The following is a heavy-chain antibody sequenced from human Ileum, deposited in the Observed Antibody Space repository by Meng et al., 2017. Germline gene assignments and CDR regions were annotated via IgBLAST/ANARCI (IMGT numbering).Heavy chain of an antibody. Sequence: QVKLVHAWVKVKKPGATVKDSCKASGYTFGSYGICWVRQDPGQGLEWMGWFVNNVDTYPAPKFQGRVTMTTDTHTNTAFMELRSLTSDDTAVYYCASGTPGRSYCDYWGQGTLVTVSS. CDR3: ASGTPGRSYCDY. CDR2: FVNNVDT. CDR1: GYTFGSYG. J-gene: IGHJ4*02. D-gene: IGHD2-15*01. V-gene: IGHV1-18*01.